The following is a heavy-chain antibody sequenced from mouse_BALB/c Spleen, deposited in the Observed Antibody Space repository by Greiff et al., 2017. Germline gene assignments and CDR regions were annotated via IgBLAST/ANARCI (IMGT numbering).Heavy chain of an antibody. V-gene: IGHV5-6*01. CDR1: GFTFSSYG. CDR2: ISSGGSYT. CDR3: ARHEGGTTNYFDY. D-gene: IGHD2-14*01. Sequence: EVMLVESGGDLVKPGGSLKLSCAASGFTFSSYGMSWVRQTPDKRLEWVATISSGGSYTYYPDSVKGRFTISRVNAKNTLYLQMSSLKSEDTAMYYCARHEGGTTNYFDYWGQGTTLTVSS. J-gene: IGHJ2*01.